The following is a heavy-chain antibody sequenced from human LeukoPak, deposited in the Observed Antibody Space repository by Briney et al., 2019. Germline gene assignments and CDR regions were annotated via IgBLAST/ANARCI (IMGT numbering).Heavy chain of an antibody. CDR3: ATYRVPGY. Sequence: GGSLRLSCAASGFTFSSYWMSWARQVPGKGLEWVANIKQDGSEKYYVDSVKGRFIISRDNADNSLSLQMNSLRVEDTAVYYCATYRVPGYRGQGTLVTVSP. CDR2: IKQDGSEK. CDR1: GFTFSSYW. V-gene: IGHV3-7*03. D-gene: IGHD2-2*03. J-gene: IGHJ4*02.